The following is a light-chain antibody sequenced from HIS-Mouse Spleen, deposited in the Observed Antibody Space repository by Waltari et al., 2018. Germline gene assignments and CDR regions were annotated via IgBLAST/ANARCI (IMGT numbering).Light chain of an antibody. Sequence: DVVMTQSPLSLPVTLGQPASISCRSSQSLVHSDGNTYLNWFQQRPGQSPRRLIYTVSNRDSGVPDRFSGSGSGTDFTLKISRVEAEDVGVYYCIQGTHWPPTFGQGTKVEIK. J-gene: IGKJ1*01. CDR1: QSLVHSDGNTY. CDR2: TVS. CDR3: IQGTHWPPT. V-gene: IGKV2-30*02.